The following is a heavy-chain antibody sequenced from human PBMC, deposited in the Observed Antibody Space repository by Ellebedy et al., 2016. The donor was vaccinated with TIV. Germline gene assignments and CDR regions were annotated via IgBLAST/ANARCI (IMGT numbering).Heavy chain of an antibody. CDR2: IHYTGAT. V-gene: IGHV4-59*08. Sequence: MPSETLSLTCTVSGGSINGHYWSWIRQPPGKGLESLGFIHYTGATKYTPALQSRVTISPDASKNPFSLKLTSVTAADTAVYYCARQRSFRAVPDAFDFWGQGTMIIVSS. CDR1: GGSINGHY. J-gene: IGHJ3*01. CDR3: ARQRSFRAVPDAFDF. D-gene: IGHD3-10*01.